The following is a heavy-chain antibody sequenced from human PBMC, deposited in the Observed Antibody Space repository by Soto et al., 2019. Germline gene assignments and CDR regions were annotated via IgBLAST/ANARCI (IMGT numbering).Heavy chain of an antibody. V-gene: IGHV1-2*04. CDR1: GYSFTDYH. J-gene: IGHJ6*02. Sequence: ASVKVSCKASGYSFTDYHIHWVRQPPGQGLEWLGRINPKSGGTSTAQKFQGWVTMTTDTSISTASMELTRLTSDDTAIYYCARGDSTDCSNGVCSFFYNHDMDVWGQGTTVTVSS. D-gene: IGHD2-8*01. CDR3: ARGDSTDCSNGVCSFFYNHDMDV. CDR2: INPKSGGT.